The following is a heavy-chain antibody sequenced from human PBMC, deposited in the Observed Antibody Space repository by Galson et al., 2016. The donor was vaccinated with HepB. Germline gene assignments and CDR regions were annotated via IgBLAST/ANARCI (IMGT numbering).Heavy chain of an antibody. CDR3: TTWLSHHFDY. D-gene: IGHD6-19*01. Sequence: SLRLSCAASGFTFRNYALSWVRRAPGKGLEWVSYIDGPTPSTHYADSVRGRFSIYRDNSRDTLYLQMDSLTAEDSAIYYCTTWLSHHFDYWGQGTRVTVSS. CDR1: GFTFRNYA. J-gene: IGHJ4*02. V-gene: IGHV3-23*01. CDR2: IDGPTPST.